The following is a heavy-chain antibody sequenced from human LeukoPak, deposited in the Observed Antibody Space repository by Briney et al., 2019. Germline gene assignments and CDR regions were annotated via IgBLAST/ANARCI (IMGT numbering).Heavy chain of an antibody. V-gene: IGHV1-2*02. J-gene: IGHJ6*02. CDR3: AREDDYYGSGSYYKDGYYYYYGMDV. Sequence: ASVKVSCKASGYTFTGYYMHWVRHAPGQGLEWMGWVTPNSGGTNYAQKFQGRVTMTRDTSISTAYMGLSRLRSDDTAVYYCAREDDYYGSGSYYKDGYYYYYGMDVWGQGTTVTVSS. CDR2: VTPNSGGT. CDR1: GYTFTGYY. D-gene: IGHD3-10*01.